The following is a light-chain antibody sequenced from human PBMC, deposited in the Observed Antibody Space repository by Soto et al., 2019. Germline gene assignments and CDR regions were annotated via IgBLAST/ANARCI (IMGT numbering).Light chain of an antibody. CDR3: QHYDTSAWTWT. Sequence: DIQMTHSPSTLSASVRDRVTITCRASQRIGRWLAWYQQKPGQAPKLLIYDASKLQSGVPSRFSGSGSGTEFTFTISSLQPDDFATYYCQHYDTSAWTWTFGQGTKVDIK. J-gene: IGKJ1*01. CDR1: QRIGRW. V-gene: IGKV1-5*01. CDR2: DAS.